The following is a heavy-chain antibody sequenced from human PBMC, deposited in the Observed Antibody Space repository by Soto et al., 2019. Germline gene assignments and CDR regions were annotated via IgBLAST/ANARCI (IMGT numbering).Heavy chain of an antibody. CDR3: ARGHDFWSGYSTFFDY. Sequence: PSQTLSLTCTLSAVSISSYYWSWIRPPPGTGLEWIGYIYYSGSTNYNPSLKSRVTISVDTSTNQFSLKLSSVTAADTAVYYCARGHDFWSGYSTFFDYWGQGTLVTVSS. J-gene: IGHJ4*02. V-gene: IGHV4-59*01. CDR1: AVSISSYY. CDR2: IYYSGST. D-gene: IGHD3-3*01.